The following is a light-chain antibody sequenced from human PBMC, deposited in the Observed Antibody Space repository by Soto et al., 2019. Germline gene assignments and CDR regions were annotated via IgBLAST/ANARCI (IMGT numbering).Light chain of an antibody. J-gene: IGKJ4*01. Sequence: IQMTQSPSSFSASVGDRVTITCRASQAISSYLAWYQQKPGKAPKLLIYTASTLQSGVPSRFSGSGSGTDFTLTISCLQPDDFATYYCQQYYSYPLAFGEGTKVDIK. CDR2: TAS. V-gene: IGKV1-8*01. CDR3: QQYYSYPLA. CDR1: QAISSY.